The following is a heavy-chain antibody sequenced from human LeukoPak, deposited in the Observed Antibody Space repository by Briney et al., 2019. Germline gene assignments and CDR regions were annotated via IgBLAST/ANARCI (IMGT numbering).Heavy chain of an antibody. CDR3: ARDVYGWRELAYYYYGMDV. Sequence: SQTLSLTCAISGDSVSSNSAAWNWIRQSPSRGLEWLGRTYYRSKWYNDYAVSVKSRITINPDTSKNQFSLQLNSVTPEDTAVYYCARDVYGWRELAYYYYGMDVWGQGTTVTVSS. CDR2: TYYRSKWYN. V-gene: IGHV6-1*01. D-gene: IGHD1-26*01. CDR1: GDSVSSNSAA. J-gene: IGHJ6*02.